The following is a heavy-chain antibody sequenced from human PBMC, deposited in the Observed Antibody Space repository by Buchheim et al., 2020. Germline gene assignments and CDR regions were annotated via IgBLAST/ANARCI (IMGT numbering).Heavy chain of an antibody. CDR2: IYPTDSDT. CDR3: ARLGYNSGWSAY. V-gene: IGHV5-51*01. J-gene: IGHJ4*02. Sequence: EVQLVQSGAEVKKPGESLKISCKGSGFSFTDYWIGWVRQMPGKGLEWMGIIYPTDSDTRYSPSFQGQVTISAAKSIRTVYPQWSSLKASDSAMYYCARLGYNSGWSAYWGQGTL. CDR1: GFSFTDYW. D-gene: IGHD6-19*01.